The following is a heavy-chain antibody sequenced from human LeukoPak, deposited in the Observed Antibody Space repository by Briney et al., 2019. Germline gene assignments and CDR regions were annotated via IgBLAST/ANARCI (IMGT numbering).Heavy chain of an antibody. D-gene: IGHD6-19*01. Sequence: SETLSLTCAVYGGSISTYYWSWIRQTPGMGLEWIGYIYYTGSTNYNPSLKSRVTISVDASKNQFSLKMSSMTAADTAVYYCARAQGYSSGWDFQHWGQGTLVTVSS. CDR3: ARAQGYSSGWDFQH. CDR2: IYYTGST. V-gene: IGHV4-59*01. CDR1: GGSISTYY. J-gene: IGHJ1*01.